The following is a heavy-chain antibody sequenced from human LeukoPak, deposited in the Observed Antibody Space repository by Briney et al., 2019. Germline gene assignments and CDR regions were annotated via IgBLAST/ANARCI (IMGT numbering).Heavy chain of an antibody. CDR2: ISGSGGNT. D-gene: IGHD5-18*01. CDR3: AKGYTYDYPPGY. J-gene: IGHJ4*02. V-gene: IGHV3-23*01. CDR1: GFTFSSHS. Sequence: GGSLRLSCAASGFTFSSHSMSWVRQAPGKGLDWVSTISGSGGNTYYADSVKGRFTISRDNPKNTLYLQMNSLRTEDTAVYYCAKGYTYDYPPGYWGQGTLVTVSS.